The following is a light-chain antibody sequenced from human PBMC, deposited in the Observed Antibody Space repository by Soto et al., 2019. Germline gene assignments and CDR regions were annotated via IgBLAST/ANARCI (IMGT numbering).Light chain of an antibody. CDR3: QQSYNTTWT. CDR1: QGISTY. CDR2: AAS. J-gene: IGKJ1*01. V-gene: IGKV1-39*01. Sequence: DIQMTQSPSSLYESAGDRVAITWRASQGISTYLNWYQQKPGKAPKLLIYAASSLQSGVPSRFSGSGSETDFTLTISSLQPEDFATYSCQQSYNTTWTFGQGTKVDIK.